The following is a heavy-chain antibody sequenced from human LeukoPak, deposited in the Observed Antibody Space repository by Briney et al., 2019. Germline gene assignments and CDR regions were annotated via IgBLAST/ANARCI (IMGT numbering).Heavy chain of an antibody. CDR1: GFTFSSYE. CDR3: ATSRGSWPDYFNY. D-gene: IGHD6-13*01. CDR2: ISSSGSTI. V-gene: IGHV3-48*03. J-gene: IGHJ4*02. Sequence: GGSLRLSCAASGFTFSSYEMNWVRQAPGKGLEWVSYISSSGSTIYYADSVKGRFTTSRDNVKNSLYLQMNSLRAEDTAIYYCATSRGSWPDYFNYWGQGTLVTVSS.